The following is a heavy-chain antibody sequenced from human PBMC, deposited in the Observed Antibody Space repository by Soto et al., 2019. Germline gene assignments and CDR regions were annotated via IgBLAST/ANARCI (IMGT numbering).Heavy chain of an antibody. D-gene: IGHD6-19*01. V-gene: IGHV4-34*01. CDR2: INHSGST. Sequence: SETLSLTCAVYGGSFSGYYWSWMRQPPGKGLEWIGEINHSGSTNYNPSLKSRVTISVDTSKNQFSLKLSSVTAADTAVYYCARTSGYSSGWYVSWFDPWGQGTLVTVSS. CDR1: GGSFSGYY. J-gene: IGHJ5*02. CDR3: ARTSGYSSGWYVSWFDP.